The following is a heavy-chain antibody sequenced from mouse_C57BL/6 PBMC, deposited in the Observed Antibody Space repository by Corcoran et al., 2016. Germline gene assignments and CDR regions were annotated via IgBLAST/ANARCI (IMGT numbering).Heavy chain of an antibody. Sequence: EVQLQQSGPELVKPGASVKISCKASGYTFTDYYMNWVKQSHGKSLEWIGDINPNNGGTSYNQKFKGKATLTVDKSSSTAYMELRSLTSEDSAVYYCARSYYHPWFAYWGQGTLVTVSA. CDR2: INPNNGGT. D-gene: IGHD2-10*01. CDR3: ARSYYHPWFAY. CDR1: GYTFTDYY. J-gene: IGHJ3*01. V-gene: IGHV1-26*01.